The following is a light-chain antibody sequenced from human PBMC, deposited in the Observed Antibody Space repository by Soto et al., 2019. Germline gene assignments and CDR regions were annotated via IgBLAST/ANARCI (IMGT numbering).Light chain of an antibody. V-gene: IGLV2-14*01. CDR2: VVS. CDR3: SLYIRSDTPYV. J-gene: IGLJ1*01. CDR1: SSDVGAYDY. Sequence: QSALTQPASVSGSPGQSITISCTGTSSDVGAYDYVSWYQQHPDKAPKLIIYVVSNRPSGVSNRFSGSKSGNTASLTISGLQAEDYADYYCSLYIRSDTPYVFGTGTKLTVL.